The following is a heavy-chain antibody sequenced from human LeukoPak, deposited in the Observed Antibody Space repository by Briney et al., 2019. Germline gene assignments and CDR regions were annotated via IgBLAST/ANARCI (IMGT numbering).Heavy chain of an antibody. V-gene: IGHV3-23*01. J-gene: IGHJ4*02. CDR2: VSVSGENT. D-gene: IGHD2-15*01. CDR3: AKVASGGNCYQSDC. Sequence: GGSLRLSCVASGFTFSSYAMNWVRQAPGKGLEWVSVVSVSGENTYFADSVKGRFTISRDNSKNTLYLQMNSLRADDTAMYYCAKVASGGNCYQSDCWGQGTLVTVSS. CDR1: GFTFSSYA.